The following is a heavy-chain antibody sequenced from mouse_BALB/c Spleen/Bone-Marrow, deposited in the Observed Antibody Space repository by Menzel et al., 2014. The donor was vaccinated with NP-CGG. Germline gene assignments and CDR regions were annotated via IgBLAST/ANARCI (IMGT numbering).Heavy chain of an antibody. J-gene: IGHJ3*01. D-gene: IGHD2-10*01. Sequence: QVQLQQSGAELAKPGASVKMSCKASGYTLTNYWMHWVKQRPGQGLEWIGYINPSTGYTEYNQKFKDKATLTADKSSSTTYMQLNSLTSEDSSVFYCTRRAYSGNYGFAYWGQRTLVTVSA. CDR2: INPSTGYT. CDR1: GYTLTNYW. CDR3: TRRAYSGNYGFAY. V-gene: IGHV1-7*01.